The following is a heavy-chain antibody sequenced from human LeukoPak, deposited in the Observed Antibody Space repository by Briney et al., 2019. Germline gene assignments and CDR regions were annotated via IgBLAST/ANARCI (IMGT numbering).Heavy chain of an antibody. Sequence: GGSLRLSCAASGFTFSNAWMSWVRQAPGEGLEWVCNINGDGGQRYYVDSVQGRVTFSRDNSKNSMFLQMNGLRAEDTGVYYCARDGLGGADFDHSG. D-gene: IGHD3/OR15-3a*01. CDR2: INGDGGQR. V-gene: IGHV3-7*01. CDR1: GFTFSNAW. CDR3: ARDGLGGADFDH. J-gene: IGHJ4*01.